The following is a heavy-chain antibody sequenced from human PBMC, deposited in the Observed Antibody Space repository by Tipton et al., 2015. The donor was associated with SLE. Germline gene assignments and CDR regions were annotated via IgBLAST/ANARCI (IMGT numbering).Heavy chain of an antibody. CDR2: IKEDGSEK. D-gene: IGHD3-22*01. J-gene: IGHJ3*02. CDR1: GFTFSSHA. CDR3: AGLTDTSGYYASDAFDI. V-gene: IGHV3-7*01. Sequence: SLRLSCAGSGFTFSSHAINWVRQAPGKGLEWVANIKEDGSEKYYVDSVKGRFTVSRDNAKNSLYLQMNSLRAEDTAAYFCAGLTDTSGYYASDAFDIWGQGTMVTVSS.